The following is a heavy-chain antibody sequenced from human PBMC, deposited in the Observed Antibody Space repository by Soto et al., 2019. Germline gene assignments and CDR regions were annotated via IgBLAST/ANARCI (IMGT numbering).Heavy chain of an antibody. CDR1: GGSFKSGSYS. Sequence: QVQLQESGPGLVKPSETLSLTCTVSGGSFKSGSYSWSWIRQPPGTVLEWIGYVYHTGRTSYSPSLKSRVSISMDTSKNQFSLNLDSVTAADTPVYFCARDFAYFDSWGQGTLVTVSS. CDR2: VYHTGRT. CDR3: ARDFAYFDS. J-gene: IGHJ4*02. V-gene: IGHV4-61*01. D-gene: IGHD3-3*01.